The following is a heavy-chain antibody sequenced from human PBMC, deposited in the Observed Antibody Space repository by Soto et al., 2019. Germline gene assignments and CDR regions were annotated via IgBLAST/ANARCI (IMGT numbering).Heavy chain of an antibody. J-gene: IGHJ6*02. Sequence: QAHLEQSGAEVKRPGASVKVSRKASGYTFSDLDINWLRQASGQGPEWMGWMNAKSGDTFFAQRFQGKFNMTWDTSLSTAYMEVGSLTSDATAMYYCARGNPFNYAGFDVWGQGTTVAVSS. D-gene: IGHD3-16*01. CDR2: MNAKSGDT. V-gene: IGHV1-8*01. CDR3: ARGNPFNYAGFDV. CDR1: GYTFSDLD.